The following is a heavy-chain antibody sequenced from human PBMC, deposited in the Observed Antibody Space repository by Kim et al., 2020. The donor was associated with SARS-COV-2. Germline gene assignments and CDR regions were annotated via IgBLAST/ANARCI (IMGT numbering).Heavy chain of an antibody. V-gene: IGHV3-7*03. CDR1: GFTFSDFY. CDR3: ARWPQCFDY. CDR2: INKDGSEK. J-gene: IGHJ4*02. D-gene: IGHD6-19*01. Sequence: GGSLRLSCAASGFTFSDFYMSWVRHIPGKGLEWVAKINKDGSEKYYADSVKGRFTVSRDNAKNSLYLQMNSLRAEDTAVYYCARWPQCFDYWGQGTLVTVSP.